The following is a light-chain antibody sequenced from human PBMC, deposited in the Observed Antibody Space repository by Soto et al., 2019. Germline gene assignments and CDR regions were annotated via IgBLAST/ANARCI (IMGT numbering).Light chain of an antibody. V-gene: IGKV1-12*01. CDR2: AAA. J-gene: IGKJ5*01. Sequence: DIQMTQSPSSVSASVGDRVTITCRASQSITSWLAWYQQKPGKAPKLLISAAANLQSGVPSRFSGSGSGTDVTLTISSLQPEDFATYYCQQGNSFPISFGQGTRLEIK. CDR3: QQGNSFPIS. CDR1: QSITSW.